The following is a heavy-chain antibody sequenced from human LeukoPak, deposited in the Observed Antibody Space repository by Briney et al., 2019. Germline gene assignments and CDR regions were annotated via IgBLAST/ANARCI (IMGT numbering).Heavy chain of an antibody. CDR1: GITFSSYG. CDR3: ARDYYGNLDY. CDR2: ISSTGGTT. J-gene: IGHJ4*02. Sequence: GGSLRLSCAASGITFSSYGMSWVRQAPGKGLGWVSSISSTGGTTYYADSVKGRFTISRDNSKNTLYLQMSSLRAEDTAVYYCARDYYGNLDYWGQGTLVTVSS. D-gene: IGHD3-10*01. V-gene: IGHV3-23*01.